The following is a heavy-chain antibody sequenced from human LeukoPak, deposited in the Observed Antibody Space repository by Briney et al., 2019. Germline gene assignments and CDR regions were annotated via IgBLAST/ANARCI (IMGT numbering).Heavy chain of an antibody. CDR1: GYTFTGFY. V-gene: IGHV1-2*02. D-gene: IGHD3-9*01. CDR3: ATYDILTGYRY. CDR2: INPNSGGT. J-gene: IGHJ4*02. Sequence: EASVTVSCKASGYTFTGFYLHWVRQAPGQGLEWMGWINPNSGGTDFAQRFQGRVTMTRDTSISTAYMELSRLRSDDTAVYYCATYDILTGYRYWGQGTLVTVSS.